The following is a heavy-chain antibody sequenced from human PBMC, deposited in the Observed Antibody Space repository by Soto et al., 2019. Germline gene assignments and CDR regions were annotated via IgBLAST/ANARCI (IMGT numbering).Heavy chain of an antibody. Sequence: PGESLKISCKGSGYSFTSYWIGWVRQMTGKGLEWMGIIYPGDSDTRYRPSFQGQVTISTDKSISTGYLQWSSLKASDTAMYYCARRHYDFWSGYARYGMDVWGQGTTVTVSS. CDR2: IYPGDSDT. J-gene: IGHJ6*02. D-gene: IGHD3-3*01. CDR3: ARRHYDFWSGYARYGMDV. CDR1: GYSFTSYW. V-gene: IGHV5-51*01.